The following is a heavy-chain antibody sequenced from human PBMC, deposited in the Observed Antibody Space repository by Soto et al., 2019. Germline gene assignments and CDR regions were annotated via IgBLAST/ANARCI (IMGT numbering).Heavy chain of an antibody. CDR2: ISYDGSNK. V-gene: IGHV3-30-3*01. CDR1: GFTFSSYA. CDR3: ARTFSSGYYLYYFDY. Sequence: QVQLVESGGGVVQPGRSLRLSCAASGFTFSSYAIHWVRQAPGKGLEWVAVISYDGSNKYYADSVKGRFTISRDNSKNTLYLEMNSLRAEDTAVYYCARTFSSGYYLYYFDYWGQGTLVTVSS. J-gene: IGHJ4*02. D-gene: IGHD3-22*01.